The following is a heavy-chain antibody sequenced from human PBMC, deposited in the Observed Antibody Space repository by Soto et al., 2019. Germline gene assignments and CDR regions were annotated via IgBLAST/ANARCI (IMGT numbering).Heavy chain of an antibody. CDR3: SKNRYRSSWNSNWLDP. D-gene: IGHD6-13*01. J-gene: IGHJ5*02. Sequence: LSLTCTGSGGPISSGGYYCSWIRQHPGQGLEWIGHIYYSRSTYYNPSPKSRVIISVDTSKNQVSLKLSYFTASDKAMQYRSKNRYRSSWNSNWLDPCGKGTMLTVSS. CDR2: IYYSRST. CDR1: GGPISSGGYY. V-gene: IGHV4-31*03.